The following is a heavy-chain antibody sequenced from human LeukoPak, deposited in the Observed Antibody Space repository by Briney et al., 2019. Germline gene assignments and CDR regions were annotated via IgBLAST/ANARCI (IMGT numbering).Heavy chain of an antibody. J-gene: IGHJ4*02. CDR2: INHSGST. CDR1: GGSFSGYY. Sequence: SETLSLTCAVYGGSFSGYYWSWIRQPPGKGLEWIGEINHSGSTNYNPSLKSRVTISVDTSKNQFSLKLSSVTAADTAVYYCARVNSMEYYFDYWGQGTLVTVFS. V-gene: IGHV4-34*01. D-gene: IGHD3-3*01. CDR3: ARVNSMEYYFDY.